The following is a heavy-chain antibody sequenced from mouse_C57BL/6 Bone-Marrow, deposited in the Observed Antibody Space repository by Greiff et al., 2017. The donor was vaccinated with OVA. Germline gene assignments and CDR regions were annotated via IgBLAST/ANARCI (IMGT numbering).Heavy chain of an antibody. J-gene: IGHJ2*01. CDR1: GFNIKDYY. CDR3: ARNGLRYFDY. Sequence: EVQLQQSGAELVKPGASVKLSCTASGFNIKDYYMHWVKQRTEQGLEWIGRIDPEDGETKYAPKFQGKATITADTSSNTADLQLSSLTSEDTAVYYCARNGLRYFDYWGQGTTLTVSS. V-gene: IGHV14-2*01. D-gene: IGHD1-1*01. CDR2: IDPEDGET.